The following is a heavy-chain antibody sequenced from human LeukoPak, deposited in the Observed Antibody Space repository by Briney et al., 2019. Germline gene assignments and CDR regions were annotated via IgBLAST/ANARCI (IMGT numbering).Heavy chain of an antibody. CDR1: GFTVSNVA. V-gene: IGHV3-23*01. CDR3: ARHRDGSRLGSYYYYYIEV. J-gene: IGHJ6*03. CDR2: ITSNGAGT. Sequence: GGSLRLSCAASGFTVSNVAMSWARQTPGKGLEWVSGITSNGAGTYYADSVKGRLTISRDISKNTVDLQMNSLRADDTAVYYCARHRDGSRLGSYYYYYIEVWGKGTTVTVSS. D-gene: IGHD3-10*01.